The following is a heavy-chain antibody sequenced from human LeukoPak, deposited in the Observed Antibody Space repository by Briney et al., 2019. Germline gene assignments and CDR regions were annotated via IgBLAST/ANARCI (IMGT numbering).Heavy chain of an antibody. CDR3: ARTPDYCTSTACYADYYYGMDV. V-gene: IGHV4-59*08. J-gene: IGHJ6*02. CDR1: GGSVTTYY. Sequence: PSETLSLTCIVSGGSVTTYYWTWIRQPPGKGLEWIGYVYYSGNTNYNPSLESRVTISVDIPKNRVSLRLGSVTAADTAVYYCARTPDYCTSTACYADYYYGMDVWGPGATVTVSS. CDR2: VYYSGNT. D-gene: IGHD2-2*01.